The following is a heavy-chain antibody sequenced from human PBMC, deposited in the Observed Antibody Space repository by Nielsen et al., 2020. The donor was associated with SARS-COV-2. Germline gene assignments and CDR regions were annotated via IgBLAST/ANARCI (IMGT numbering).Heavy chain of an antibody. CDR1: GFTFGDYT. CDR3: ARDRGRYCRGGTCYSLHY. CDR2: ITWDGSAR. Sequence: GESLKISCAASGFTFGDYTMYWVRQAPGKGLEWLSVITWDGSARYYADSVKGRFTTSRDNSRNSLYLQMKSLRVEDTAFYYCARDRGRYCRGGTCYSLHYWGQGTLVTVSS. V-gene: IGHV3-43D*03. J-gene: IGHJ4*02. D-gene: IGHD2-15*01.